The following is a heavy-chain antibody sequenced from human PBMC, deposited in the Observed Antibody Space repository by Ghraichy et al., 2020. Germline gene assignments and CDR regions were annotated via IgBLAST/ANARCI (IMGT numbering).Heavy chain of an antibody. D-gene: IGHD2-21*02. CDR3: ARRPTYGDDVYFDY. J-gene: IGHJ4*02. Sequence: GGSLRLSCAASGFLVSTNYMSWVRQAPGKGLEWVSVIYSDGSAYYADSVKGRFTISRDNSKNTLYFQMNSLRVEDTAIYYCARRPTYGDDVYFDYWGPGTQVVVSS. CDR2: IYSDGSA. CDR1: GFLVSTNY. V-gene: IGHV3-66*01.